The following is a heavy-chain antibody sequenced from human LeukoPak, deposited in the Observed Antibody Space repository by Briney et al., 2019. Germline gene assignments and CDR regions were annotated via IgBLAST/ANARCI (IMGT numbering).Heavy chain of an antibody. V-gene: IGHV3-30*18. CDR1: GFTFTSYA. CDR3: AKDGPYYYDSSGYYRGRGYFDY. CDR2: ISYDGSNK. D-gene: IGHD3-22*01. Sequence: TGGSLRLSCAASGFTFTSYALHWVRQAPGKGLKWVAVISYDGSNKYYADSVKGRLTISRDNSKNTLYLQMHSLRAEDTAVYYCAKDGPYYYDSSGYYRGRGYFDYWGQGTLVTVSS. J-gene: IGHJ4*02.